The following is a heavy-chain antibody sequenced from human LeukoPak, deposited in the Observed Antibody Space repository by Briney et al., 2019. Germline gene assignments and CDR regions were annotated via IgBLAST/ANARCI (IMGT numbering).Heavy chain of an antibody. CDR1: GFTFSSYW. CDR2: INSDGSST. D-gene: IGHD6-13*01. Sequence: GGSLRLSCAASGFTFSSYWMHWVRQAPGKGLVWVSRINSDGSSTSYADSVKGRFTISRDNAKNSLYLQMNSLRAEDTALYYCARAIHSSSWNHYYMDVWGQGTMVTVSS. J-gene: IGHJ6*03. V-gene: IGHV3-74*01. CDR3: ARAIHSSSWNHYYMDV.